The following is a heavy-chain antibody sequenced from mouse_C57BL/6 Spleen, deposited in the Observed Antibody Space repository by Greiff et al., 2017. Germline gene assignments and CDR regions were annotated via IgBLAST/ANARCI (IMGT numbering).Heavy chain of an antibody. V-gene: IGHV5-17*01. J-gene: IGHJ2*01. CDR2: ISSGSSTI. D-gene: IGHD4-1*01. Sequence: EVKLMESGGGLVKPGGSLKLSCAASGFTFSDYGMHWVRQAPEKGLVWVAYISSGSSTIYYADTVKGRFTISRDNAKNTLFLQMTSLRSEDTAMYYCARVGRREYYFDYWGQGTTLTVSS. CDR3: ARVGRREYYFDY. CDR1: GFTFSDYG.